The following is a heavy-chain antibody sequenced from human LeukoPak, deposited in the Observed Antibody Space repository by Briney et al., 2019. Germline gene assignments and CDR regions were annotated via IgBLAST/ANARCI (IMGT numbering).Heavy chain of an antibody. CDR3: ARCSLWFGESLDY. Sequence: SETLSLTCTVSGGSISSYYWSWIRQPPGKGLEWIGYIYYSGSTNYNPSLKSRVTISVDTSKNQFSLKLSSVTAADTAVYYCARCSLWFGESLDYWGQGTLVTVSS. V-gene: IGHV4-59*12. J-gene: IGHJ4*02. CDR1: GGSISSYY. CDR2: IYYSGST. D-gene: IGHD3-10*01.